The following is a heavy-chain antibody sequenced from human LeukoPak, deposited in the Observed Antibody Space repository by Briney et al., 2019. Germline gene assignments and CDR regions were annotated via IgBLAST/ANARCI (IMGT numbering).Heavy chain of an antibody. CDR1: GFTFSSYS. CDR2: ISSSSSTI. V-gene: IGHV3-48*04. Sequence: GGSLRLSCAASGFTFSSYSMNWVRQAPGKGLEWVSYISSSSSTIYYADSVKGRFTISRDNAKNSLYLQMNSLRAEGTAVYYCARDMGYYDSSGYCDYWGQGTLVTVSS. J-gene: IGHJ4*02. CDR3: ARDMGYYDSSGYCDY. D-gene: IGHD3-22*01.